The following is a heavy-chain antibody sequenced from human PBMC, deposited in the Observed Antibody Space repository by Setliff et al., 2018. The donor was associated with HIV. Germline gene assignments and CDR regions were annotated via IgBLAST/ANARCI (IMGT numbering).Heavy chain of an antibody. V-gene: IGHV1-69-2*01. CDR2: VDPEDGET. D-gene: IGHD6-19*01. CDR1: GYTFTTYF. J-gene: IGHJ4*02. CDR3: GTVRIAVPDDFDF. Sequence: ASVKVSCKASGYTFTTYFMHWVRQAPGKGLEWMGRVDPEDGETIYAERFRGRISLTVDKSTGTAYMELNRLRSEDTAVYYCGTVRIAVPDDFDFWGQGTLVTVSS.